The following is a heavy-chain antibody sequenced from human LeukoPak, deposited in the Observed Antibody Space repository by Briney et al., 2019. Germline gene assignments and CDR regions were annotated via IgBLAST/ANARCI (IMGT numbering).Heavy chain of an antibody. J-gene: IGHJ6*02. D-gene: IGHD2-21*02. CDR2: VNHSGST. CDR3: ARGWATCGGDCYPYYYYYGMDV. V-gene: IGHV4-34*01. Sequence: PSETLSLTFGVYGGSFRGYYWSWIRQPPGKGPEWSGEVNHSGSTNYNPYLKSRVTISVDTSKNQFSLKLSSVTAADTAVYYCARGWATCGGDCYPYYYYYGMDVWGQGTTVTVSS. CDR1: GGSFRGYY.